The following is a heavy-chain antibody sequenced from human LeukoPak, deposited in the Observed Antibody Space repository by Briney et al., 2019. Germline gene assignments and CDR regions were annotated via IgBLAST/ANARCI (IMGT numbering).Heavy chain of an antibody. V-gene: IGHV3-48*01. J-gene: IGHJ4*02. CDR2: ISSSSTTL. Sequence: GGSLRVSCAASGFTFGSYSMNWVRQAPGKGLEWVSYISSSSTTLNYAESVKGRFTISRDNAKDSMYLQMNSLRAEDTAVYYCVRDLDSIAFFWGQGTLVTVSS. D-gene: IGHD2/OR15-2a*01. CDR1: GFTFGSYS. CDR3: VRDLDSIAFF.